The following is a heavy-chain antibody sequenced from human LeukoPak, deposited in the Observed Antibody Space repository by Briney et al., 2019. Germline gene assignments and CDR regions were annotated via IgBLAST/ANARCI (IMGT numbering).Heavy chain of an antibody. CDR1: GFTFSIYS. Sequence: GGSLRLSCAASGFTFSIYSMNWVRQPLGKGLEWVSSLSGSRNYIFYADSVKGRFTISRDNAKNSLFLQMNNLRAEDTAVYFCARWGSGDSFDIWCQGTMVTVSS. CDR3: ARWGSGDSFDI. CDR2: LSGSRNYI. V-gene: IGHV3-21*01. D-gene: IGHD3-10*01. J-gene: IGHJ3*02.